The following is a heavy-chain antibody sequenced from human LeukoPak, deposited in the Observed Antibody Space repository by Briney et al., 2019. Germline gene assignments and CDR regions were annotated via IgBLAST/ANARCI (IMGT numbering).Heavy chain of an antibody. J-gene: IGHJ4*02. CDR1: GFTFSSYA. CDR3: AKAGIVGATISYFDY. D-gene: IGHD1-26*01. CDR2: ISGSGGST. Sequence: PGGSLRLSCAASGFTFSSYAMSWVRQTPGKGLEWVSAISGSGGSTYYADSVKGRFTISRDNSKNTLYLQMNSLRAEDTAVYYCAKAGIVGATISYFDYWGQGTLVTVSS. V-gene: IGHV3-23*01.